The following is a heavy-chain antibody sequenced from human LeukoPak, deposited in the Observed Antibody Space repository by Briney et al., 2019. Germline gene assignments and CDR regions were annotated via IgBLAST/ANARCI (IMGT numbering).Heavy chain of an antibody. CDR1: GGSFRGYY. J-gene: IGHJ4*02. Sequence: SETLSLTCAVYGGSFRGYYWSWIRQPPGKGLEWIGEINHSGSTNYNPSLKSRVTISVDTSKNQFSLKLSSVTAADTAVYYCARGRVYGSRYWGQGTLVTVSS. CDR2: INHSGST. CDR3: ARGRVYGSRY. D-gene: IGHD3-10*01. V-gene: IGHV4-34*01.